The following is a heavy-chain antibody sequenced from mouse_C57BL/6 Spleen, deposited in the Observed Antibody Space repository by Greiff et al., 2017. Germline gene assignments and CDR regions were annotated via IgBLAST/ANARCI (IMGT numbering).Heavy chain of an antibody. CDR2: ISYDGSN. Sequence: ESGPGLVKPSQSLSLTCSVTGYSITSGYYWNWIRQFPGNKLEWMGYISYDGSNNYNPSLKNRISITRDTSKNQFFLKLNSVTTEDTATYYCARDKGPDYDRAMDYWGQGTSVTVSS. CDR3: ARDKGPDYDRAMDY. V-gene: IGHV3-6*01. J-gene: IGHJ4*01. D-gene: IGHD2-4*01. CDR1: GYSITSGYY.